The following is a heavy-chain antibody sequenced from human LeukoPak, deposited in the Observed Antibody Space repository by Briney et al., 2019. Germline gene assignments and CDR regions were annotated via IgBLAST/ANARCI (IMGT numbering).Heavy chain of an antibody. V-gene: IGHV3-48*02. CDR3: ATGSYSSGANY. CDR2: ISSNGKTI. J-gene: IGHJ4*02. Sequence: GGSLRLSCATSGFTFSSYNMNWVRQAPGKGLEWVSFISSNGKTIHYADSVKGRFTISRDNAKNSLYLQMDSLRDDDMAVYHCATGSYSSGANYWGQGTLVTVSS. D-gene: IGHD6-19*01. CDR1: GFTFSSYN.